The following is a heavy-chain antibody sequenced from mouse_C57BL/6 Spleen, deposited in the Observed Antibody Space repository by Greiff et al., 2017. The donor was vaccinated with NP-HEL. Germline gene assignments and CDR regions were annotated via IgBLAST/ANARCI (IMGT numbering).Heavy chain of an antibody. CDR2: IDPANGNT. Sequence: VQLQQSVAELVRPGASVKLSCTASGFTIKNTYMHWVKQRPEQGLEWIGRIDPANGNTKYAPKFQGKATITADTSSNTVYLQLSSLTSEDTAIYYCARTGTEAWFAYWGQGTLVTVSA. CDR3: ARTGTEAWFAY. CDR1: GFTIKNTY. D-gene: IGHD4-1*01. J-gene: IGHJ3*01. V-gene: IGHV14-3*01.